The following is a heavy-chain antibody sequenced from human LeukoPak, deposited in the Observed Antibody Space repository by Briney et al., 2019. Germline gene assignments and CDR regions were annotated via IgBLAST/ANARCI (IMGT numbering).Heavy chain of an antibody. CDR1: GFTLADFG. V-gene: IGHV3-20*01. J-gene: IGHJ4*02. D-gene: IGHD2-2*01. Sequence: PGGSPRLSCVAAGFTLADFGPSWVRQVPGRGLEWVARISWNGANTGYADSVKGRFTISRDNAENSLFLQINSLTATTPALYHCARDEGSSTTCYFEDWGQGTLVTVSS. CDR3: ARDEGSSTTCYFED. CDR2: ISWNGANT.